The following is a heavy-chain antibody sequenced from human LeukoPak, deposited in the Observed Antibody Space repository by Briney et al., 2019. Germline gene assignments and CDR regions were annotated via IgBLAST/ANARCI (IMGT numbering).Heavy chain of an antibody. CDR1: GYTLTELS. CDR3: ATPGREYQLLLYAFDI. CDR2: FDPEDGET. Sequence: ASVKVSCKVSGYTLTELSMHWVRQAPGKGLEWMGGFDPEDGETIYAQKFQGRVIMTEDTSTDTAYMELSSLRSEDTAVYYCATPGREYQLLLYAFDIWGQGTMVTVSS. J-gene: IGHJ3*02. D-gene: IGHD2-2*01. V-gene: IGHV1-24*01.